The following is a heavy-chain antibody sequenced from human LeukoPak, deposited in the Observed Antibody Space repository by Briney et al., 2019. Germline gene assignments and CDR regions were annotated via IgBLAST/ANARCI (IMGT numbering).Heavy chain of an antibody. J-gene: IGHJ3*02. D-gene: IGHD2-15*01. CDR3: ARGLILGYCNGGSCPGNAFDI. Sequence: SETLSLTCTVSGGSISSGDYYWSWIRQPPGKGLEWIGYIYYSGSTYYNPSLKSRVTISADTSKNQFSLKLSSVTAADTAVYYCARGLILGYCNGGSCPGNAFDIWGQGTMVTVSS. V-gene: IGHV4-30-4*02. CDR2: IYYSGST. CDR1: GGSISSGDYY.